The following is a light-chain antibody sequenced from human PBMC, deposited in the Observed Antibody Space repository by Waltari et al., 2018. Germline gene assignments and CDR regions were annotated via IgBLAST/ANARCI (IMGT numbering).Light chain of an antibody. V-gene: IGLV2-23*02. CDR3: CSYAGTPRVV. J-gene: IGLJ2*01. CDR1: NNDIGSYNL. Sequence: QSALTQPAPVSGSPGQSITISCTGTNNDIGSYNLVSWYQQHPGKAPKVIIFDVNKRPSGVSNRFSGSKSGNTASLTVSVLHPEDEADYYCCSYAGTPRVVFGGGTKLTVL. CDR2: DVN.